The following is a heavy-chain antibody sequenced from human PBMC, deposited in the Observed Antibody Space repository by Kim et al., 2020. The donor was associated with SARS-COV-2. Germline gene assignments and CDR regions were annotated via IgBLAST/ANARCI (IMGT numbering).Heavy chain of an antibody. CDR2: IDCGNGYT. CDR3: LGGVYFDY. J-gene: IGHJ4*02. CDR1: GHFFTRDS. V-gene: IGHV1-3*01. Sequence: ASVKVSCKTSGHFFTRDSIHWVRQAPGQGLEWMGGIDCGNGYTIYSQKFQGRVTFTTDTSASTAYMELSFLRSEDSAVYYCLGGVYFDYWGQGTLVTVSS. D-gene: IGHD3-16*01.